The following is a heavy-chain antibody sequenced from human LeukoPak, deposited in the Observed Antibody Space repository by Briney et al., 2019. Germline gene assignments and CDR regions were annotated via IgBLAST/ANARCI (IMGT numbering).Heavy chain of an antibody. D-gene: IGHD1-26*01. Sequence: ASVKVSCKASGYTFTSYGISWVRQAPGQGREWMGWISAYKGNTNYAQKLQGRGTMTTDTSTSTAYMELRSLRSDDTAVYYCARDPSSIVGATDNWFDPWGRGTLVTVSS. CDR2: ISAYKGNT. J-gene: IGHJ5*02. CDR1: GYTFTSYG. V-gene: IGHV1-18*01. CDR3: ARDPSSIVGATDNWFDP.